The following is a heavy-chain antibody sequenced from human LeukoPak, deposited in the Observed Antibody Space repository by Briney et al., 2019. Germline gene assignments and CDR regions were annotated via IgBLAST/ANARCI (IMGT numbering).Heavy chain of an antibody. V-gene: IGHV3-23*01. CDR3: AKAGSIRFDY. CDR2: ISGSGSGGST. Sequence: GGSLRLSCAASGFTFSNYAMSWVRQAPGKGLEWVSGISGSGSGGSTYYGDSVKGRFTISRDNSKNTLYLQMNSLRDEDTAVYYCAKAGSIRFDYWGQGTLVTVSS. J-gene: IGHJ4*02. CDR1: GFTFSNYA. D-gene: IGHD1-26*01.